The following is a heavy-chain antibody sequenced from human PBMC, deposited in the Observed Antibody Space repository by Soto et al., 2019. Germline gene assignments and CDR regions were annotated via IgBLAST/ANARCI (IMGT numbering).Heavy chain of an antibody. Sequence: TLSLTCTVSGVSISPHYLSWIRQSPGKRLEWIGYIYYSGNTTYSPSLRRRVTMSVDTSKHHFSLKLNSVTAADTAVYYCARDRYYGGADYWGRGPRGTVAS. J-gene: IGHJ4*02. D-gene: IGHD3-10*01. CDR3: ARDRYYGGADY. CDR2: IYYSGNT. CDR1: GVSISPHY. V-gene: IGHV4-59*11.